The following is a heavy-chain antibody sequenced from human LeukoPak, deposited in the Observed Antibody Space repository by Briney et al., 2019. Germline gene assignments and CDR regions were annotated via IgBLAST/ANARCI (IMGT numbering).Heavy chain of an antibody. Sequence: QPGGSLRLSCAASGFTSSNYWLHWVRQAPGKGLVWVPRINIDGATTTYADSVRGRFTVSRDNAQNTLWLQMNSLRAEDTALYYCARETAVSGGIFFDYWGQGTLVTVSS. V-gene: IGHV3-74*01. CDR1: GFTSSNYW. D-gene: IGHD3-9*01. CDR2: INIDGATT. CDR3: ARETAVSGGIFFDY. J-gene: IGHJ4*02.